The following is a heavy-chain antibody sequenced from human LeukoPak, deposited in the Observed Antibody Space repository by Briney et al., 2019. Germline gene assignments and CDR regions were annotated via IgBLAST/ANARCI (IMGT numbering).Heavy chain of an antibody. J-gene: IGHJ2*01. D-gene: IGHD3-16*01. Sequence: GGSLRLSCTASAFTFGDYAMSWVRQAPGKGLEWVSRIRTKANGATTEYAASVKGRFTISREDSKSIAYLQMNSLKIEDTGVYCCARVRSWGHFDLWGRGTLVTVSS. CDR3: ARVRSWGHFDL. CDR2: IRTKANGATT. V-gene: IGHV3-49*04. CDR1: AFTFGDYA.